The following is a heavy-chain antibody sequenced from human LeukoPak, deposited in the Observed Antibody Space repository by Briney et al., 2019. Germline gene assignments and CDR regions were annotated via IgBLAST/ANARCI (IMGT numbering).Heavy chain of an antibody. D-gene: IGHD3-22*01. J-gene: IGHJ4*02. CDR1: GGSFINFA. CDR2: IIPSSETS. Sequence: VKVSCKASGGSFINFAFTWVRQAPGHGLEFMGRIIPSSETSIYAQKFRGRVTITADKSTSTAYMDLSSLRSEDTAMYYCATNGPLSGYYRSNYWGQGTLITVSS. CDR3: ATNGPLSGYYRSNY. V-gene: IGHV1-69*06.